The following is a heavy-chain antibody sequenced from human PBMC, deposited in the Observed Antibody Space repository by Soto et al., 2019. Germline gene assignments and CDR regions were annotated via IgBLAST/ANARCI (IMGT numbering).Heavy chain of an antibody. V-gene: IGHV4-59*01. CDR3: ARLSDFWSGYPYGMDV. J-gene: IGHJ6*02. D-gene: IGHD3-3*01. Sequence: SETLSLTCTVSGGSISSYYWSWIRQPPGKGLEWIGYIYYSGSTNYNPSLKSRVAISVDTSKNQFSLKLSSVTAADTAVYYCARLSDFWSGYPYGMDVWGQGTTVTVSS. CDR2: IYYSGST. CDR1: GGSISSYY.